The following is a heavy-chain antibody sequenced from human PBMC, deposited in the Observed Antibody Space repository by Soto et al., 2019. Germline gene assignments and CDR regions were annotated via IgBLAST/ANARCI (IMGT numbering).Heavy chain of an antibody. CDR1: GFIFSSYG. D-gene: IGHD2-15*01. J-gene: IGHJ4*02. CDR2: ISNDGSNK. CDR3: ALDPRYCSGGSCYEDY. V-gene: IGHV3-30*03. Sequence: QVQLVESGGGVVQPGSSLRLSCAASGFIFSSYGMHWVRQAAGKGLEWVAVISNDGSNKYYAESVKGRFTISRDNSKNMLYLQMNSLRAEDTAVYYCALDPRYCSGGSCYEDYWGQGTLVTVSS.